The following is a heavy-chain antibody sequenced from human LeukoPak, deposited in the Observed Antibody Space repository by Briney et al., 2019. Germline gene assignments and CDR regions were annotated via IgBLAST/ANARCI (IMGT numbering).Heavy chain of an antibody. V-gene: IGHV3-48*03. CDR1: GFTFSSDA. D-gene: IGHD6-19*01. CDR2: ISSSGSTI. CDR3: ARSAAARSGYSSGWYRDYYYYYYMDV. Sequence: PGGSLRLSCAASGFTFSSDAMSWVRQAPGKGLEWVSYISSSGSTIYYADSVKGRFTISRDNAKNSLYLQMNSLRAEDTAVYYCARSAAARSGYSSGWYRDYYYYYYMDVWGKGTTVTISS. J-gene: IGHJ6*03.